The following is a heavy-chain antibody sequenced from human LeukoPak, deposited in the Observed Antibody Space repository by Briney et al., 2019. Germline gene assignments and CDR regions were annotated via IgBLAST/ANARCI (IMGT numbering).Heavy chain of an antibody. CDR3: ARDKMQQSTEGSNFDH. CDR2: IRQDGSEK. CDR1: GFTFSSYW. V-gene: IGHV3-7*01. J-gene: IGHJ4*02. D-gene: IGHD6-13*01. Sequence: HLGGSLRLSCAASGFTFSSYWMSWVRQAPGKGLEWVANIRQDGSEKNYVDSVKGRFTISRDNAKNSLYLQMNSLRVEDTAVYYCARDKMQQSTEGSNFDHWGQGTLVTASS.